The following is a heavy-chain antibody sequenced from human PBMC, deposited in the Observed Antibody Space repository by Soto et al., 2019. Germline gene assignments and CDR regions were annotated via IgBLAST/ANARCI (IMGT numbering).Heavy chain of an antibody. J-gene: IGHJ5*02. Sequence: SETLSLTCTVSGGSISSSSYYWGWIRQPPGKGLEWIGSIYYSGSTYYNPSLKSRVTISVDRSKNQFSLKLSSVTAADTAVYYCAIQLGQNYDFWSGYLRENWFDPWGQGTLVTVSS. D-gene: IGHD3-3*01. V-gene: IGHV4-39*01. CDR1: GGSISSSSYY. CDR3: AIQLGQNYDFWSGYLRENWFDP. CDR2: IYYSGST.